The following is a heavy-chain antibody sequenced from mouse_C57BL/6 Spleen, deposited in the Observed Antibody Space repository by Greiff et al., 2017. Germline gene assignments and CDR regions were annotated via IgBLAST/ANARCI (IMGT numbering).Heavy chain of an antibody. V-gene: IGHV1-9*01. CDR3: ARRAQATGFAY. D-gene: IGHD3-2*02. CDR2: ILPGSGST. CDR1: GYTFTGYW. J-gene: IGHJ3*01. Sequence: VQLQQSGAELMKPGASVKLSCKATGYTFTGYWIEWVKQRPGHGLEWIGEILPGSGSTNYNGKFKGKATFTADTSSNTAYMQLSSLTTADSAIYYCARRAQATGFAYWGQGTLVTVSA.